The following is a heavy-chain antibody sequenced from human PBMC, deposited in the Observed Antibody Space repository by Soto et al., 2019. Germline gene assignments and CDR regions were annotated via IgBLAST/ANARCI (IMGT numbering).Heavy chain of an antibody. D-gene: IGHD5-18*01. J-gene: IGHJ4*02. CDR2: IYWDDDK. Sequence: QITLKESGPTLVKPTQTLTLTCTFSGFSLSTSGVGVGWIRQPPGKALQLLALIYWDDDKRYSPSLKSRLTITKDTSKNQVVLKLTNMDPVDTATYYCAHRIELGIQLWSYFDYWGQGTLVTVSS. CDR1: GFSLSTSGVG. CDR3: AHRIELGIQLWSYFDY. V-gene: IGHV2-5*02.